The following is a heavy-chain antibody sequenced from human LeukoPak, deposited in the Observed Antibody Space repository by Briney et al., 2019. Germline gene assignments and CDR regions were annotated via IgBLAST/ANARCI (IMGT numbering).Heavy chain of an antibody. V-gene: IGHV3-30*02. CDR1: GFTLSCHG. CDR3: AKVKERGYSYGYFDY. Sequence: PGGSLRLSCAVSGFTLSCHGMHWVGQPPGKWLEWVAFILDDGSNKYYADYVKGRFTISRDNSKNTLYLQMNSLRAEDTAVYYCAKVKERGYSYGYFDYWGQGALVTVSS. CDR2: ILDDGSNK. J-gene: IGHJ4*02. D-gene: IGHD5-18*01.